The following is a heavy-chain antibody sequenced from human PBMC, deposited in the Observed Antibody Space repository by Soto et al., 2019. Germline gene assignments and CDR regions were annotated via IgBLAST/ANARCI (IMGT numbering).Heavy chain of an antibody. J-gene: IGHJ6*02. CDR1: GFIFSRDA. Sequence: GESLKISCAGSGFIFSRDAMNWVRQAPVKGLEWVSIISSRGDKTSYAESVKGRFTISRDDSKNTLFLHMNSLWAEDTAVYYCAKETGYSYGFQPNALDVWGQGTTVTVSS. CDR2: ISSRGDKT. V-gene: IGHV3-23*01. D-gene: IGHD5-18*01. CDR3: AKETGYSYGFQPNALDV.